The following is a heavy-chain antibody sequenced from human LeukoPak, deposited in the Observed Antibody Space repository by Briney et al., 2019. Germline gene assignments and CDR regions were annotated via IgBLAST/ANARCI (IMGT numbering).Heavy chain of an antibody. CDR1: GFTFSSYA. D-gene: IGHD2-15*01. J-gene: IGHJ4*02. V-gene: IGHV3-23*01. CDR3: AKALGGIVVVIAAD. CDR2: ISGSGGST. Sequence: GGSLRLSCAASGFTFSSYAMSWVRQAPGKGQEWVSGISGSGGSTYYADSVKGRFTISRDNSKNTLYLQMNSLRAEDTAIYYCAKALGGIVVVIAADWGQGTLVTVSS.